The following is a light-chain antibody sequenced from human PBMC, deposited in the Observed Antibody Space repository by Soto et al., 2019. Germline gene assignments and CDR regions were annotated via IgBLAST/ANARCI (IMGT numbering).Light chain of an antibody. J-gene: IGLJ2*01. CDR2: ADS. V-gene: IGLV3-21*02. CDR3: QVWDSSSDHVV. Sequence: SSELTQPPSVSVAPGQTARITCGGNNIGSKSVHWYQQKPGQAPVLVVYADSDRPSGIPERFAGSSSGNTATLTISRVEAGDEADYYCQVWDSSSDHVVFGGGTKLTVL. CDR1: NIGSKS.